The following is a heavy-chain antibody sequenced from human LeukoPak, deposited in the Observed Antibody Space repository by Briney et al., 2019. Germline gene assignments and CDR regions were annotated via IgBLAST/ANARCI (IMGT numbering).Heavy chain of an antibody. J-gene: IGHJ6*03. CDR2: ISGSGGST. CDR1: GFIFSSYG. V-gene: IGHV3-23*01. CDR3: AKEYYGYMDV. D-gene: IGHD3-16*01. Sequence: GGSLRLSCAASGFIFSSYGMNWVRQAPGKGLEWVSAISGSGGSTYYADSVKGRFTISRDNSKNTLYLQMNSLRAEDTAIYYCAKEYYGYMDVWGKGTTVTISS.